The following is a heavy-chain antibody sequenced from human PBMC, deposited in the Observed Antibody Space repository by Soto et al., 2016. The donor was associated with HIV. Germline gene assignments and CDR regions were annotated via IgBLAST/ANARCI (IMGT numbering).Heavy chain of an antibody. CDR2: ISSSGGYT. CDR3: ARDRRNIVIAFGYGMDV. D-gene: IGHD2-2*01. CDR1: GFTFSDYY. V-gene: IGHV3-11*05. J-gene: IGHJ6*02. Sequence: QVQLVESGGGVVKPGGSLRLFCTASGFTFSDYYINWIRQAPGKGLEWVSYISSSGGYTKYADSVKGRFTISRDNAKNSLYLQMNNLRVEDTATCYCARDRRNIVIAFGYGMDVWGQGTTVTVSS.